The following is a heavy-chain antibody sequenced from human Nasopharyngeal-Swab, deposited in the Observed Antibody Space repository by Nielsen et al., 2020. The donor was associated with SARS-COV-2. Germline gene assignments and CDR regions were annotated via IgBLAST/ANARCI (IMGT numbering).Heavy chain of an antibody. D-gene: IGHD6-19*01. V-gene: IGHV4-59*01. J-gene: IGHJ4*02. CDR2: IYYSGST. CDR3: ARDMGESSGWPDPFDY. Sequence: WIGQPPGKGLEWIGYIYYSGSTNYNPSFRSRVTISVDTSKNQFSLKLSSVTAADTAVYYCARDMGESSGWPDPFDYWGQGTLVTVSS.